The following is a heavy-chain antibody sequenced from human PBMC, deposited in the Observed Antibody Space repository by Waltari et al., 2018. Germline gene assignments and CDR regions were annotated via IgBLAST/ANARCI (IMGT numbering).Heavy chain of an antibody. D-gene: IGHD4-17*01. V-gene: IGHV5-51*01. Sequence: EVQLVQSGAEVKKPGESLKISCKGSGYNFISYWIAWVRQMPGKGLEWMGIIYAGDSDTRYSPSFQGQVTISADKSVSTAYLQWSSLKASDTAMYYCARRSDTYGFDYWGQGTLVTVSS. J-gene: IGHJ4*02. CDR1: GYNFISYW. CDR3: ARRSDTYGFDY. CDR2: IYAGDSDT.